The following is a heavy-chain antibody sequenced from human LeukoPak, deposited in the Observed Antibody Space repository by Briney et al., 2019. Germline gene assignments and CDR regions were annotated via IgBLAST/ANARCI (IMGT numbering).Heavy chain of an antibody. V-gene: IGHV3-30*02. CDR3: AKQSTPDIVVVPAASWYFDL. CDR2: IRYDGSNK. CDR1: GFTFSSYS. J-gene: IGHJ2*01. D-gene: IGHD2-2*01. Sequence: GGSLRLSCAASGFTFSSYSMNWVRQAPGKGLEWVAFIRYDGSNKYYADSVKGRFTISRDNSKNTLYLQMNSLRAEDTAVYYCAKQSTPDIVVVPAASWYFDLWGRGTLVTVSS.